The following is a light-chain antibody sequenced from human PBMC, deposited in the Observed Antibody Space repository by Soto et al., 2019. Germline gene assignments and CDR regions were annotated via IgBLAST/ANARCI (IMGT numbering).Light chain of an antibody. Sequence: QSVLTQPASVSGSPGQSITISCTGTGSDVGGYDYVSWYQHHPGKAPKVMIYEVTNRPSGVSNRFSGSKSGNTASLTISGLLAEDGADYYCSSYTSSSPYVFGTGTKVTVL. CDR2: EVT. CDR3: SSYTSSSPYV. V-gene: IGLV2-14*01. J-gene: IGLJ1*01. CDR1: GSDVGGYDY.